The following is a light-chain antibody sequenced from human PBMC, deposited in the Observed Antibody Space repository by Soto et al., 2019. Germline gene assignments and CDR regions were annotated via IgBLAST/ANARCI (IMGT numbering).Light chain of an antibody. V-gene: IGKV1-5*03. J-gene: IGKJ1*01. CDR1: QSSSSW. CDR2: KAS. Sequence: DIQMTQSPSTLSASVGDRVTITCRASQSSSSWLAWYQQRPGKAPKLLIYKASSLESGVPSRFSGSGSGTEFTLNISSLQPDDFAIYHCQQYDSFPRTFGQGTKVEIK. CDR3: QQYDSFPRT.